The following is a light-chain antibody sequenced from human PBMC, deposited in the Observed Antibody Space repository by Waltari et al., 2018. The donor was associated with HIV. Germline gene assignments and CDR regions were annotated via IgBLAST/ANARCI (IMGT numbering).Light chain of an antibody. V-gene: IGLV2-11*01. J-gene: IGLJ1*01. CDR2: DVT. CDR1: STDVGGYNH. CDR3: SSYAGTYTL. Sequence: QSALTQPRPLSGPPGQSVTITCPGTSTDVGGYNHVSWYQQHPDKAPKLMIYDVTKRPSGLPDRFSGSKSGNTASLTISGLQAEDEADYYCSSYAGTYTLFGTGTKVTVL.